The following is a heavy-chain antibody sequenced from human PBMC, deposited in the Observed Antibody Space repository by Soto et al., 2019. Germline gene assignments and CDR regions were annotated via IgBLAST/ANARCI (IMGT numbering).Heavy chain of an antibody. CDR1: GFSLSTSGVG. V-gene: IGHV2-5*02. CDR3: AHSRQDIALMVYSMESWFDP. D-gene: IGHD2-8*01. J-gene: IGHJ5*02. Sequence: SGPTLVNPTQTLTLTCTFSGFSLSTSGVGVGWIRQPPGKALEWLALIYWDDDKRYSPSLKSRLTISKDTSKNQEVLTMTNMDPVDTATYYCAHSRQDIALMVYSMESWFDPWGQGTLVTVSS. CDR2: IYWDDDK.